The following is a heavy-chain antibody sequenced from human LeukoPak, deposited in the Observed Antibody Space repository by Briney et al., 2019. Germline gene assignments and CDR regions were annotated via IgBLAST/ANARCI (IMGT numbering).Heavy chain of an antibody. V-gene: IGHV3-23*01. CDR1: GFTISSYD. J-gene: IGHJ4*02. CDR2: ISVSGIKT. CDR3: ANVYCSSTPCSLLHFDY. D-gene: IGHD2-2*01. Sequence: PSGSLILTCAASGFTISSYDWSWVRQAPGKGLEWISSISVSGIKTYYAASVKARFTISSNNSKNTLYLQMNSLRAADTAADYSANVYCSSTPCSLLHFDYCGQGTLVPVSS.